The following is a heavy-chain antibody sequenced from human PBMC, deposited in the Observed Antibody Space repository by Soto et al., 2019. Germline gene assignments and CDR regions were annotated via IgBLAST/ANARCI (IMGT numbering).Heavy chain of an antibody. Sequence: GASVKVSCKASGGTFSSYTISWVRQAPGQGLEWMGRIIPILGIANYAQKFQGRVTITADKSTSTAYMELSSLRSEDTAVYYCIVVPAAKKYYFDYWGQGTLVTVSS. V-gene: IGHV1-69*02. CDR3: IVVPAAKKYYFDY. CDR1: GGTFSSYT. CDR2: IIPILGIA. D-gene: IGHD2-2*01. J-gene: IGHJ4*02.